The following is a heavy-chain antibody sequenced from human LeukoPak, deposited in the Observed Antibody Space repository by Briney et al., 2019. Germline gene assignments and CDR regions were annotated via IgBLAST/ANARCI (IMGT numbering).Heavy chain of an antibody. Sequence: PSETLSLTCTVSGGSIISFYWSWIRQAPGKGLEWIGHTFHNGNSNYNPSLKTRVTLSLDTSKNQFSLKLNSVTAADTAVYYCASTEGYSSGGTCYSMEYFRHWGQGNQVAVSS. CDR1: GGSIISFY. CDR2: TFHNGNS. CDR3: ASTEGYSSGGTCYSMEYFRH. D-gene: IGHD2-15*01. J-gene: IGHJ1*01. V-gene: IGHV4-59*01.